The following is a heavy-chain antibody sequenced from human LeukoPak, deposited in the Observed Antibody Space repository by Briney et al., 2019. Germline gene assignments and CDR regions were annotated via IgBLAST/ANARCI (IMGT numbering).Heavy chain of an antibody. J-gene: IGHJ6*03. V-gene: IGHV3-30*02. CDR2: IRSDGGIK. CDR3: ARDRVAARPYMDV. CDR1: GFTFSICG. Sequence: GGSLRLSCAASGFTFSICGMHWVRQAPGKGLEWVAFIRSDGGIKYYADSVKGRFTISRDNSKNTLYLQVNSLRAEDTAVYFCARDRVAARPYMDVWGKGTTVTVSS. D-gene: IGHD6-13*01.